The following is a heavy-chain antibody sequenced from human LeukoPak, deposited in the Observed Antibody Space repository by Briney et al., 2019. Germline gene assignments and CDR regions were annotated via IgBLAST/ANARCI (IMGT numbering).Heavy chain of an antibody. Sequence: PGGSLRLSCAASGFTFSSYAMHWVRQAPGKGLEWVAVISYDGSNKYYADSVKGRFTISRDNSKNTLYLQMNSLRAEDTAVYYCARARSYYDSSGYYSPDAFDIWGQGTMVTVSS. D-gene: IGHD3-22*01. CDR2: ISYDGSNK. J-gene: IGHJ3*02. V-gene: IGHV3-30-3*01. CDR3: ARARSYYDSSGYYSPDAFDI. CDR1: GFTFSSYA.